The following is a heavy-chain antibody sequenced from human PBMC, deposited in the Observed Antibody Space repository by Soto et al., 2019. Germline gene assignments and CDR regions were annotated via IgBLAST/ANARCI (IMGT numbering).Heavy chain of an antibody. D-gene: IGHD5-12*01. CDR1: GGSFSAYY. Sequence: QVQLQQWGAGLLKPSETLSLTCAVYGGSFSAYYWSWIRQPPGKGLEWIGEINHSGSTNYNPSLKRRVTISVDTSKNQFSLKLSSVTAADTAAYYCARGVGYAGVDYWGQGTLVTVSS. CDR2: INHSGST. V-gene: IGHV4-34*01. J-gene: IGHJ4*02. CDR3: ARGVGYAGVDY.